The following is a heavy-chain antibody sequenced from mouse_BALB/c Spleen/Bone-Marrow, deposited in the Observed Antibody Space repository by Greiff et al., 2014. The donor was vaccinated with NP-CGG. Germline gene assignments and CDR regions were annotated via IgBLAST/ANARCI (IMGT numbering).Heavy chain of an antibody. CDR2: IYPGNSDT. CDR3: TLAYFGQGDWFFDV. V-gene: IGHV1-5*01. CDR1: DYTFTSYR. D-gene: IGHD2-10*01. Sequence: EVQLQQSGTVLARPGASVKMSCKASDYTFTSYRMHWLKQRPGQGLEWIGAIYPGNSDTSYNQKFKGKAELTAVTSTSTAYMDLSSLTNEDSAVHYCTLAYFGQGDWFFDVWGAGTTVTVSS. J-gene: IGHJ1*01.